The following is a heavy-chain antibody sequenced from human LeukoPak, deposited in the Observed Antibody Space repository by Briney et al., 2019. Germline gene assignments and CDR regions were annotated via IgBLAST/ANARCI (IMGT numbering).Heavy chain of an antibody. V-gene: IGHV4-34*01. D-gene: IGHD3-10*01. CDR3: ARGGEEGLDY. Sequence: SETLSLTCAVYGGSFSGYYWSWIRQPPGKGLEWIGEINHSGSTNYNPSLKSRVTISVDTSKNLFSLKLSSVTAADTAVYYCARGGEEGLDYWGQGTLVTVSS. CDR1: GGSFSGYY. CDR2: INHSGST. J-gene: IGHJ4*02.